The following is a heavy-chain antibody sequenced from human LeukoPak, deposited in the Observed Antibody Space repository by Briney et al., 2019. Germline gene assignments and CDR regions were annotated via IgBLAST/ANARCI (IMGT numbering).Heavy chain of an antibody. D-gene: IGHD6-6*01. J-gene: IGHJ6*03. V-gene: IGHV4-59*01. Sequence: SETLSLTCTVSGGSISSYYWSWIRQPPGKGLEWVGYIYYSGSTNYNPSLKSRVTISVDTSKNQFSLKLSSVTAADTAVYYCARAETETSSIAARLPYYYYMDVWGKGTTVTVSS. CDR2: IYYSGST. CDR3: ARAETETSSIAARLPYYYYMDV. CDR1: GGSISSYY.